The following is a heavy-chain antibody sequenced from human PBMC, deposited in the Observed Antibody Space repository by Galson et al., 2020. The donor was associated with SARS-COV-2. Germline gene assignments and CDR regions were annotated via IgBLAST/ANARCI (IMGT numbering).Heavy chain of an antibody. J-gene: IGHJ4*02. CDR3: AKIEGNIVVVIAVDY. V-gene: IGHV3-23*01. CDR1: GFTFSSYA. CDR2: ISGSGGST. Sequence: GGSLRLSCAASGFTFSSYAMSWVRQAPGKGLEWVSAISGSGGSTYYADSVKGRFTISRDNSKNTLYLQMNSLRAEDTAVYYCAKIEGNIVVVIAVDYWGQGTLVTVSS. D-gene: IGHD2-21*01.